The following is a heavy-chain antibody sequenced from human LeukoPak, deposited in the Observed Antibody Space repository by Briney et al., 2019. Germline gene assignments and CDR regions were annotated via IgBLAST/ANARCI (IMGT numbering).Heavy chain of an antibody. CDR1: GFTFSSYS. Sequence: GGSLRLSCAASGFTFSSYSMNWVRQAPGKGLEWVSSISSSSSYIYYADSVKGRFTISRDNSKNTLYLQMNSLRAEDTAVYYCARELIAVAGSYFDYWGQGTLVTVSS. CDR2: ISSSSSYI. J-gene: IGHJ4*02. D-gene: IGHD6-19*01. V-gene: IGHV3-21*01. CDR3: ARELIAVAGSYFDY.